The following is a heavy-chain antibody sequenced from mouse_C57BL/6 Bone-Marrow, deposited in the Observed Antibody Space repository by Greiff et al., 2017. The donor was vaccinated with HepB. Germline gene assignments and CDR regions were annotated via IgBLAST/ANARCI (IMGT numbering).Heavy chain of an antibody. Sequence: DVHLVEPGGGLVQPGGSLKLSCAASGFTFSDYGMAWVRQAPRQGLEWVAFISNLAYSIYYADTVTGRCTITRENAKNTRYLEMSSLRSEDSAMYFCARQSDSYYVCYAKDYWGQGTTVTVSS. CDR2: ISNLAYSI. CDR3: ARQSDSYYVCYAKDY. V-gene: IGHV5-15*01. CDR1: GFTFSDYG. J-gene: IGHJ4*01. D-gene: IGHD2-3*01.